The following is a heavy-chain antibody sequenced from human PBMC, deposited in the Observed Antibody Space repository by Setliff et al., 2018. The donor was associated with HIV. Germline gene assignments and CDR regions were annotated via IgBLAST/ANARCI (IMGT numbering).Heavy chain of an antibody. D-gene: IGHD3-22*01. V-gene: IGHV4-38-2*01. CDR2: IYTSGST. J-gene: IGHJ4*02. CDR3: ARAPGYYDSSGHIDY. Sequence: SETLSLTCAVSGYSISTAYYWGWIRQPPGKGLEWIGRIYTSGSTNYNPSLKSRVTISVDTSKNQFSLKLSSVTAADTAVYYCARAPGYYDSSGHIDYWGQGTLVTVSS. CDR1: GYSISTAYY.